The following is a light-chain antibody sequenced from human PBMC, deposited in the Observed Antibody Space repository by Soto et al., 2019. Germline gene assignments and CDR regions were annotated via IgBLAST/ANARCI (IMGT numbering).Light chain of an antibody. Sequence: EIVLTQSPGTLSLSPGERATLSCRASESLSSNDLVWYQQKPGQAPRLLIYGASSRATGIPDRFSGSGSGTDFTLSISRLEPEDFAVYYCQQYGSSSWTFGRGTKVELK. CDR3: QQYGSSSWT. CDR1: ESLSSND. V-gene: IGKV3-20*01. J-gene: IGKJ1*01. CDR2: GAS.